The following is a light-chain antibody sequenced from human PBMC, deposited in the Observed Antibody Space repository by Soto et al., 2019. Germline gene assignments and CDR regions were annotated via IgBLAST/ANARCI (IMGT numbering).Light chain of an antibody. CDR2: DAS. J-gene: IGKJ4*01. V-gene: IGKV3-15*01. CDR3: QQYSNWPLT. CDR1: QSVSSN. Sequence: EIVMTQSPATLSVSPGERATLSCRASQSVSSNLAWYQQKPGQAPRLLIYDASTRATDVPARFSGSGSGTEFTLTVSSLQSEDFAVYHCQQYSNWPLTFGGGTKV.